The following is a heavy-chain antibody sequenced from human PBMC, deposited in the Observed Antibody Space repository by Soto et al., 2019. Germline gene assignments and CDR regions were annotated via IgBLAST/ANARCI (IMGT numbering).Heavy chain of an antibody. CDR3: ASYYYDSSGYYYFDY. CDR1: GFTFSSYE. J-gene: IGHJ4*02. CDR2: ISSSGSTI. D-gene: IGHD3-22*01. Sequence: GGSLRLPCAASGFTFSSYEMNWVRQAPGKGLEWVSYISSSGSTIYYADSVKGRFTISRDNAKNSLYLQMNSLRAEDTAVYYCASYYYDSSGYYYFDYWGQGTLVTVSS. V-gene: IGHV3-48*03.